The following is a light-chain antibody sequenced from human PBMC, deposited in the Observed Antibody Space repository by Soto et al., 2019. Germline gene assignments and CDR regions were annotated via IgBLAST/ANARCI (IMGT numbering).Light chain of an antibody. J-gene: IGKJ1*01. CDR2: GAS. V-gene: IGKV3-15*01. Sequence: EIVMTQSPATLSVSPGERATLSCRASQTITSNLAWYQRKPGQAPRLLIYGASTRATGIPARSSGSGSGTEFTLTISSLQSEDFAVYYCQQYNRGPVTFGQGTKVDIK. CDR3: QQYNRGPVT. CDR1: QTITSN.